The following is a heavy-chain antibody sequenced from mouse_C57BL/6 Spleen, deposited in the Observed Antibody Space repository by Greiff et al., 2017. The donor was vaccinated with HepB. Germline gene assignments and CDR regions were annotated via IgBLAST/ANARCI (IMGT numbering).Heavy chain of an antibody. Sequence: QVQLQQSGAELVMPGASVKLSCKASGYTFTSYWMHWVKQRPGQGLEWIGEIDPSDSYTNYNQKFKGKSTLTVDKSSSTAYMQLSSLTSEDSAVYYCARWHYCSFYYFDYWGQGTTLTVSS. CDR3: ARWHYCSFYYFDY. J-gene: IGHJ2*01. V-gene: IGHV1-69*01. CDR1: GYTFTSYW. D-gene: IGHD1-1*01. CDR2: IDPSDSYT.